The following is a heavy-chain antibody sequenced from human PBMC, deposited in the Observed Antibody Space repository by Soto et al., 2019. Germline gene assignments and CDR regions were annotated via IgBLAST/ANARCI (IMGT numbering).Heavy chain of an antibody. J-gene: IGHJ6*02. V-gene: IGHV3-23*01. D-gene: IGHD3-16*02. Sequence: PGGSLRLSCAASGFTFNRYAMSWVRQAPGKGLEWVSAITSSGENTDYANAVKGRFTISRDNSKNTLYLQLSSLTAEDTAVYYCARSLGVYDYVWGSYRTYGMDVWGQGTTVTVSS. CDR3: ARSLGVYDYVWGSYRTYGMDV. CDR1: GFTFNRYA. CDR2: ITSSGENT.